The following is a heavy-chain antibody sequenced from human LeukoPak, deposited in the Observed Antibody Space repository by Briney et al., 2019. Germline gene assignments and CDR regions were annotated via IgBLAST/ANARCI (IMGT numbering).Heavy chain of an antibody. D-gene: IGHD6-6*01. CDR2: INPNSGGT. CDR1: GYTFTGYY. V-gene: IGHV1-2*02. Sequence: RASVKVSCKASGYTFTGYYMHWVRQAPGQGLEWMGWINPNSGGTNYAQKFQGRVTMTRDTSISTAYMELSRLRSGDTAVYYCARAVAARHNFDYWGQGTLVTVSS. J-gene: IGHJ4*02. CDR3: ARAVAARHNFDY.